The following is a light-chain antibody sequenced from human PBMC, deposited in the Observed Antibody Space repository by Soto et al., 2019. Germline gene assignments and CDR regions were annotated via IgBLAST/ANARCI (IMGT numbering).Light chain of an antibody. Sequence: IVLTQSPGTLSLSPGERVTLSCRASQSVSSDYLAWYQQKPGQAPRLVIYGASRRATGIPDRFSGSGSGTDFTLTISVLEHEDFAVYFCQQYGSSPGYTFGQGTKLEIK. CDR1: QSVSSDY. CDR3: QQYGSSPGYT. V-gene: IGKV3-20*01. J-gene: IGKJ2*01. CDR2: GAS.